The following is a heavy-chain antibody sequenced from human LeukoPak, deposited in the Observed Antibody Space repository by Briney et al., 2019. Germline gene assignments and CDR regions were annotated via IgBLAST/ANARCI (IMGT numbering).Heavy chain of an antibody. V-gene: IGHV3-11*01. J-gene: IGHJ6*02. Sequence: SGRSLRLSCAASGFTFSDYYMSWIRQAPGKGLEWVSYISSSGSTIYYADSVKGRFTISRDNAKNSLYLQMNSLRAEDTAVYYCARRSVIAAAGTSSFSGMDVWGQGTTVTVSS. CDR1: GFTFSDYY. CDR3: ARRSVIAAAGTSSFSGMDV. CDR2: ISSSGSTI. D-gene: IGHD6-13*01.